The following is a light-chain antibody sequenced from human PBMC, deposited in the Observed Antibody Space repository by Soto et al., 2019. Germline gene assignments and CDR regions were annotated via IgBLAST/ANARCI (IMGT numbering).Light chain of an antibody. J-gene: IGKJ4*01. CDR1: QNVYNN. CDR2: DAS. V-gene: IGKV3-15*01. CDR3: QQCRNWPLT. Sequence: EIVMTQSPATLSASPGEGATLSCKASQNVYNNLAWYQQRPGQPPRLLIYDASTRATGISARFSGSGYRTEFTLTISSLQSEDFAVYFCQQCRNWPLTFGGGTKVDIK.